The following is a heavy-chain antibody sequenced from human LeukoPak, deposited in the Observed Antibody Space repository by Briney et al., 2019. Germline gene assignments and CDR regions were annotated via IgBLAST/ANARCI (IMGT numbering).Heavy chain of an antibody. D-gene: IGHD2-21*01. V-gene: IGHV4-31*03. CDR2: IYYSGST. CDR3: ARDIRRGNVYGMDV. J-gene: IGHJ6*02. CDR1: GGSISSCGYY. Sequence: PSETLSLTCTVSGGSISSCGYYWSWIRQHPGKGLEWIGYIYYSGSTYYNPSLKSRVTISVDTSKNQFSLKLSSVTAADTAVYYCARDIRRGNVYGMDVWGQGTTVTVSS.